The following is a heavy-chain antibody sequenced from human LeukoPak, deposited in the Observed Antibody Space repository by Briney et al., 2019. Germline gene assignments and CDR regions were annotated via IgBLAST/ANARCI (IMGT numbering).Heavy chain of an antibody. CDR3: ARDHHVDYEGDFDY. Sequence: SETLSLTCAVSGGSISRGGYSSGWIRQPTGEGLGWIGYKYHSGTTYYNPSLKSRVTISVDRSKNQFSLKLSSVNAADTAVYYCARDHHVDYEGDFDYWGQGTLVTVSS. CDR1: GGSISRGGYS. D-gene: IGHD4-17*01. J-gene: IGHJ4*02. V-gene: IGHV4-30-2*01. CDR2: KYHSGTT.